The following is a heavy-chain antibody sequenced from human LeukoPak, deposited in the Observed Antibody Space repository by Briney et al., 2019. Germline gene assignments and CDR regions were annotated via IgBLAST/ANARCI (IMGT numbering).Heavy chain of an antibody. CDR2: VTGSGGST. Sequence: GGSLRLSCAASGFTFGTYAMSWVRQAPGKGLEWVSAVTGSGGSTYYADSVKGRFTISRDNSKNTLYLQMNSLRAGDTAVYYCAKGHSSSFDFWGQGTLVTVSS. CDR3: AKGHSSSFDF. V-gene: IGHV3-23*01. J-gene: IGHJ4*02. D-gene: IGHD6-6*01. CDR1: GFTFGTYA.